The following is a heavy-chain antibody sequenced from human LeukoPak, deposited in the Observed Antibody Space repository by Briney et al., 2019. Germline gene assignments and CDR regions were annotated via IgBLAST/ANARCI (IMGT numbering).Heavy chain of an antibody. Sequence: GGSLRLSSAASGFSFSDYAMTWVRQTSGKGLEWISSLSANGGRTFYADSVKGRFTVSRDNAKNSLYLQMNSLRAEDTAVYYCAELGITMIGGVWGKGTTVTISS. CDR2: LSANGGRT. D-gene: IGHD3-10*02. CDR1: GFSFSDYA. V-gene: IGHV3-23*01. CDR3: AELGITMIGGV. J-gene: IGHJ6*04.